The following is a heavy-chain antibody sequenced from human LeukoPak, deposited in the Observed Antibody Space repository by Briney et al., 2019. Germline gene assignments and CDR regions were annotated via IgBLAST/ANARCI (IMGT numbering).Heavy chain of an antibody. CDR2: ISAYNGNT. V-gene: IGHV1-18*04. CDR3: AREGYCSSTSCYWFDP. Sequence: ASVKVSCKASGYTFTSYGISWVRQAPGQGLEWMGWISAYNGNTNYAQKLQGRVTMTTDTSTSTAYMKLRSLRSDDTAVYYCAREGYCSSTSCYWFDPWGQGTLVTVSS. CDR1: GYTFTSYG. D-gene: IGHD2-2*01. J-gene: IGHJ5*02.